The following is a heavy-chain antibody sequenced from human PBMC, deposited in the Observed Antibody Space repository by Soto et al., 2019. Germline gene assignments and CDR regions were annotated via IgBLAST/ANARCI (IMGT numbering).Heavy chain of an antibody. J-gene: IGHJ6*02. V-gene: IGHV3-23*01. CDR2: ISGSSYSP. D-gene: IGHD6-13*01. CDR1: GFTFSSHA. Sequence: EVQLLESGGGLVQPGGSLRLSCAASGFTFSSHALSWVRQAPGKGLEWVSSISGSSYSPYYADSVKGRFTISRDNSNNTRFLQMNTLRAEDTATYYCAKDYVTPIAAAGKIMDVRGQGTTVIISS. CDR3: AKDYVTPIAAAGKIMDV.